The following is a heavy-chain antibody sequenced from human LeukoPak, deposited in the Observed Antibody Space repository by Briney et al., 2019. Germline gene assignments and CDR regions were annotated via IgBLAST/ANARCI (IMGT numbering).Heavy chain of an antibody. Sequence: PGGSLRLSCAAYGFTFRNYWMTWVRQPGGRGGEGVASIKPEGSGEYHPDSAKGRFTLSRDNDKKSLYLQMNSLRDEDTAVYYCARANWDYGSGIYHFDLWGQGSLVTVSS. CDR2: IKPEGSGE. V-gene: IGHV3-7*01. D-gene: IGHD3-10*01. CDR1: GFTFRNYW. CDR3: ARANWDYGSGIYHFDL. J-gene: IGHJ4*02.